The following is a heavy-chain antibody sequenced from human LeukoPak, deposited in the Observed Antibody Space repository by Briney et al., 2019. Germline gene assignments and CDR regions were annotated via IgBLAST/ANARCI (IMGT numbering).Heavy chain of an antibody. D-gene: IGHD6-19*01. Sequence: ASVKVSCKASGYTFNSYGISWMRQAPGQGLEWMGWISAYNGNTKYAQKLQGRVTMTTDTSTSTAYMELKSLRSDDTAVYYCARDYRGIAVADYYFDYWGQGTVVTVSS. CDR3: ARDYRGIAVADYYFDY. V-gene: IGHV1-18*01. CDR1: GYTFNSYG. CDR2: ISAYNGNT. J-gene: IGHJ4*02.